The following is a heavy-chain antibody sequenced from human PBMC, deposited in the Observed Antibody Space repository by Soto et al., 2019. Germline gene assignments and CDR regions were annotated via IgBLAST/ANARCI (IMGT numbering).Heavy chain of an antibody. D-gene: IGHD2-15*01. J-gene: IGHJ1*01. CDR2: IHPSGDT. CDR3: VRGYCTTSPCSGDFQF. Sequence: ASVNVSCEASVYKFTTYFIHCVRQAPGQGLEWMGMIHPSGDTGYAQKFRGRVTMTIDTSTTTAYMELRNLTSEDTAVYFSVRGYCTTSPCSGDFQFWGQGTLVTVSS. V-gene: IGHV1-46*01. CDR1: VYKFTTYF.